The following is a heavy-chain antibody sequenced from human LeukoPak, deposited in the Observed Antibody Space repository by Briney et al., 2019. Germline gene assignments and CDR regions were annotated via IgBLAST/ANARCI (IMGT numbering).Heavy chain of an antibody. CDR2: IDGDGRNI. Sequence: GGSLRLSCAASGFTFSRYWMHWVRQAPGEGLVWVSRIDGDGRNIGYADSVKGRFTISRDNAKSTLSLQMNSLRAEDTAVYFCARGGGMVVATTAFDYWGQGTLVTVSS. D-gene: IGHD6-19*01. V-gene: IGHV3-74*01. CDR1: GFTFSRYW. CDR3: ARGGGMVVATTAFDY. J-gene: IGHJ4*02.